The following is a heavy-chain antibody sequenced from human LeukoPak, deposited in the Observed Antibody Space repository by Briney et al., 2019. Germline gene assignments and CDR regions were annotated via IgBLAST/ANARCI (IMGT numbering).Heavy chain of an antibody. V-gene: IGHV1-2*02. D-gene: IGHD6-13*01. CDR2: INPNSGGT. Sequence: ASVKVSCKASGYTFTGYYMHWVRQAPGQGLEWMGWINPNSGGTNYAQKFQGRVTMTRDTSISTAYMELSRLRSDDTAVYYRARDPTMGIAAGENWFDPWGQGTLVTVSS. CDR1: GYTFTGYY. J-gene: IGHJ5*02. CDR3: ARDPTMGIAAGENWFDP.